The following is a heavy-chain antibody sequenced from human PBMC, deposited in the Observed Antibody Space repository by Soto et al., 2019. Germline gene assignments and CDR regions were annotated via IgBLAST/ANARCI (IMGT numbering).Heavy chain of an antibody. D-gene: IGHD6-13*01. J-gene: IGHJ5*02. CDR1: GGSVSSGSYY. CDR3: ARARLLYSSSWYGKDNWFDP. CDR2: IYYSGST. V-gene: IGHV4-61*01. Sequence: QVQLQESGPGLAKPSETLSLTCTVSGGSVSSGSYYWSWIRQPPGKGLEWIGYIYYSGSTNYNPSLKSRVTISVDTSKNQFSLKLSSVTAADTAVYYCARARLLYSSSWYGKDNWFDPWGQGTLVTVSS.